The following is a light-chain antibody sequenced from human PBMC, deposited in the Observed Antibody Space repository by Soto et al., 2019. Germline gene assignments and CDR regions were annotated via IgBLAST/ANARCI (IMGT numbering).Light chain of an antibody. CDR3: CSYTTSNTSQIV. V-gene: IGLV2-14*01. CDR1: SSDVGGYNY. Sequence: QSVLTQPASVSGSPGQSITISCTGTSSDVGGYNYVSWYQQQPGKAPKFMIYDVSNRPSGVSNRFSGSKSGNTASLTISGLQAEDEADYYCCSYTTSNTSQIVFGTGSK. CDR2: DVS. J-gene: IGLJ1*01.